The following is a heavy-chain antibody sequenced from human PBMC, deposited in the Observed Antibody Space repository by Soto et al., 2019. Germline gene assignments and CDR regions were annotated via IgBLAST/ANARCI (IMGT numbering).Heavy chain of an antibody. V-gene: IGHV3-21*01. CDR3: ARDTPIVVVIKRRHDAFDI. CDR2: ISSSSSYI. CDR1: GFTFSSYS. Sequence: GGSLRLSCAASGFTFSSYSMNWVRQAPGKGLEWVSSISSSSSYIYYADSVKGRFTISRDNAKNSLYLQMNSLRAEDTAVYYCARDTPIVVVIKRRHDAFDIWGQGTMVTVSS. J-gene: IGHJ3*02. D-gene: IGHD3-22*01.